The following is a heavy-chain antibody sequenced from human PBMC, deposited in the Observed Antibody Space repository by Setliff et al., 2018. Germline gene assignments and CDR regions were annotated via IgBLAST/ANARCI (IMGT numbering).Heavy chain of an antibody. CDR3: ARGHPPSDSSGYYYAY. CDR2: INHSGNT. V-gene: IGHV4-34*01. J-gene: IGHJ4*02. Sequence: SETLSLTCAVYSGSFSGYYWSWIRQPPGKGLEWIGEINHSGNTNYNPSLKNRVTISVDTSKNQISLKLSSVTAADTAVYYCARGHPPSDSSGYYYAYWGQGTLVTVSS. CDR1: SGSFSGYY. D-gene: IGHD3-22*01.